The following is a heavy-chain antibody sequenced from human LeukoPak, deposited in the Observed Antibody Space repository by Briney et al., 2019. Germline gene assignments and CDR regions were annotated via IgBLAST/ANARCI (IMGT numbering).Heavy chain of an antibody. CDR1: GSTFSSYG. D-gene: IGHD3-9*01. CDR3: AKEWGHYDILTGYLN. CDR2: ISYDGSNK. J-gene: IGHJ4*02. Sequence: GRYLRLSCAVSGSTFSSYGMHWVRQAPGKGLEWVAVISYDGSNKYYADSVKGRFTISRDNSKNTLYLQMNSLRAEDTAVYYCAKEWGHYDILTGYLNWGQGTLVTVSS. V-gene: IGHV3-30*18.